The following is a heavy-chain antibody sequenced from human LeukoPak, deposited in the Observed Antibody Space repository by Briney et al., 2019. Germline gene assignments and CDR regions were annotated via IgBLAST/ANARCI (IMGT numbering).Heavy chain of an antibody. D-gene: IGHD3-9*01. Sequence: GGSLRLSCAPSGFTFSIYEVNWAPNAPGRGRVGVSYFRSRGSPRYYGHSVEGRHHLSRDNAKNSLYLQIQRLRAEHTAIFYCARDRRYFVPGDYWGEGTLVTVSS. V-gene: IGHV3-48*03. CDR2: FRSRGSPR. CDR3: ARDRRYFVPGDY. CDR1: GFTFSIYE. J-gene: IGHJ4*02.